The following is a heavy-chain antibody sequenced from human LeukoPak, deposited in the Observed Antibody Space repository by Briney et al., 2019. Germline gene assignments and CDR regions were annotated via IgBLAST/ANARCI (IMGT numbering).Heavy chain of an antibody. D-gene: IGHD3-3*01. V-gene: IGHV4-38-2*02. CDR1: DSSINSGYY. CDR3: ARVFWSGYSYFDY. J-gene: IGHJ4*02. CDR2: IYHSGST. Sequence: PSETLSLTCTVSDSSINSGYYWDWIRQPPGKGLEWIGSIYHSGSTYYNPSLKSRVTMSVDTSKNQFSLKLSSVTAAGTAVYYCARVFWSGYSYFDYWGQGTLVTVSS.